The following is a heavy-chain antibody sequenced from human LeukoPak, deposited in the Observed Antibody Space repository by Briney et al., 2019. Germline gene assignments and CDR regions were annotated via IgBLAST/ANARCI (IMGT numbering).Heavy chain of an antibody. Sequence: GGSLRLSCAASGFTFSSYAMSWVRQAPGKGLERVSAISGSGGSTYYADSVKGRFTISRDNSKNTLYLQMNSLRAEDTAVYYCAKAYGDYVGYYYGMDVWGQGTTVTVSS. CDR1: GFTFSSYA. CDR3: AKAYGDYVGYYYGMDV. D-gene: IGHD4-17*01. V-gene: IGHV3-23*01. CDR2: ISGSGGST. J-gene: IGHJ6*02.